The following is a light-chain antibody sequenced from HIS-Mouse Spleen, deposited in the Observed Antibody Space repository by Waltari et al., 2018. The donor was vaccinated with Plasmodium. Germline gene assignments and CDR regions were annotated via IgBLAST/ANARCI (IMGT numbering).Light chain of an antibody. Sequence: SYELTQPPSVSVSPGQTASITCSGDKLGAKHPSWYQQKPGQSPVLVIYQDSKRPSGIPERFSGSNSGNTATLTISGTQAMDEADYYCQAWDSSTDYVFGTGTKVTVL. CDR1: KLGAKH. CDR3: QAWDSSTDYV. CDR2: QDS. J-gene: IGLJ1*01. V-gene: IGLV3-1*01.